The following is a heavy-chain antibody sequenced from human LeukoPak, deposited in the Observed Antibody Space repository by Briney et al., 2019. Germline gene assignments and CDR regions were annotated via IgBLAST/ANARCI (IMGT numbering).Heavy chain of an antibody. J-gene: IGHJ4*02. D-gene: IGHD3-10*01. V-gene: IGHV1-18*01. Sequence: ASVKVSCKASGYTFTSYGISWVRQAPGQGLEWMGWISAYNGNTNYAQKLQGRVTITADESTSTAYMELSGLRSEDTAVYYCARDLYGSGSYFVYWGQGTLVTVSS. CDR1: GYTFTSYG. CDR3: ARDLYGSGSYFVY. CDR2: ISAYNGNT.